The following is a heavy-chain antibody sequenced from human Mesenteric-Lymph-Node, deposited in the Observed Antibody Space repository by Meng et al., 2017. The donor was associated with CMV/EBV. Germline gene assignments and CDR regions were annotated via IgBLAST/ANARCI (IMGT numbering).Heavy chain of an antibody. V-gene: IGHV3-30*02. CDR3: AKDLFPQWRLVFFG. CDR1: AFPFSTYG. D-gene: IGHD6-19*01. J-gene: IGHJ4*02. CDR2: IRNDGSDK. Sequence: SAFPFSTYGLHWVRQAPGKGLEWVAYIRNDGSDKSYADSVKGRFTISRDNSKNTLHLQMNSLRVEDTAVYYCAKDLFPQWRLVFFGWGQGTLVTVSS.